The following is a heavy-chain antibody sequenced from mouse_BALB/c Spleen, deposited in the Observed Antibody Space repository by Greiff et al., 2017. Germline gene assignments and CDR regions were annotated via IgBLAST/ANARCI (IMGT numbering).Heavy chain of an antibody. J-gene: IGHJ2*01. Sequence: VQLKESGPGLVKPSQSLSLTCSVTGYSITSGYYWNWIRQFPGNKLEWMGYISYDGSNNYNPSLKNRISITRDTSKNQFFLKLNSVTTEDTATYYCAYGSSLFDYWGQGTTLTVSS. D-gene: IGHD1-1*01. CDR1: GYSITSGYY. CDR2: ISYDGSN. V-gene: IGHV3-6*02. CDR3: AYGSSLFDY.